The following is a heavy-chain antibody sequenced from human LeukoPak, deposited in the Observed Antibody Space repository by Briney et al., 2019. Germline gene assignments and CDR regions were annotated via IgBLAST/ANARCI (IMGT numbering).Heavy chain of an antibody. CDR1: GFTVSSSY. D-gene: IGHD2/OR15-2a*01. V-gene: IGHV3-53*01. J-gene: IGHJ5*02. CDR2: IYSGGST. Sequence: GGSLRLSCAASGFTVSSSYMSWVRQAPGKRLEWVSVIYSGGSTYYADSVKGRFTISRDNSKNTLYLQMNSLRAEDTAVYYCAREAFLTSNWFDPWGQGTLVTVSS. CDR3: AREAFLTSNWFDP.